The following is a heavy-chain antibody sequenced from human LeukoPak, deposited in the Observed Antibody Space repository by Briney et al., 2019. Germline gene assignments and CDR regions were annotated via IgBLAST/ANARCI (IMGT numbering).Heavy chain of an antibody. CDR2: ISAYNGNT. CDR3: AREGHYDYVWGSYRYIYSDY. Sequence: ASVKVSCKASGYTFTSYGISWVRQAPGQGLEWMGWISAYNGNTNYAQKLRGRVTMTTDTSTSTAYMELRSLRSDDTAVYYCAREGHYDYVWGSYRYIYSDYWGQGTLVTVSS. J-gene: IGHJ4*02. CDR1: GYTFTSYG. D-gene: IGHD3-16*02. V-gene: IGHV1-18*01.